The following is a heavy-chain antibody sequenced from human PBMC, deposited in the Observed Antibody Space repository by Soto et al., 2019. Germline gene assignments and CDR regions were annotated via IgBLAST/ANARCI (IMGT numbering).Heavy chain of an antibody. Sequence: PSETLSLTCTVSGGSISSGGYYWSWIRQHPGKGLEWIGYIYYSGSTYYNPSLKSRVTISVDTSKNQFSLKLSSVTAADTAVYYCARESGYYGSGSYQYYYYGMDVWGQGTKVTVS. J-gene: IGHJ6*02. CDR1: GGSISSGGYY. V-gene: IGHV4-31*03. D-gene: IGHD3-10*01. CDR3: ARESGYYGSGSYQYYYYGMDV. CDR2: IYYSGST.